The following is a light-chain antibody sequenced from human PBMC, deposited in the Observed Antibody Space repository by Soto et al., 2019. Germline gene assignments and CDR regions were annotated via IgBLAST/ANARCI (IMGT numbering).Light chain of an antibody. J-gene: IGKJ1*01. CDR2: KAS. V-gene: IGKV1-5*03. CDR3: QQYNIDSA. Sequence: DIQMTQSPSTLSASVGDRVTITCRASQSISGWLAWYQQKPGKAPKLLIYKASSLKSGVPSRFSGSGSGTVFTLTINSLQPDDFSTYYCQQYNIDSAFGQGSKVETK. CDR1: QSISGW.